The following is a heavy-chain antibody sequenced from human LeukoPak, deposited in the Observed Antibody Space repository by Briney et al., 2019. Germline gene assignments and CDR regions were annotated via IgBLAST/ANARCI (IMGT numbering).Heavy chain of an antibody. CDR2: ISYDGGNK. D-gene: IGHD3-22*01. V-gene: IGHV3-30*18. J-gene: IGHJ4*02. CDR1: GFTFSDYG. CDR3: AKDTYYHDTTGYYIFDS. Sequence: PGGSLRLSCAASGFTFSDYGIHWIRQAPGKGLEWVAVISYDGGNKQYVDSVKGRFTISRDNSMNTPYLQMNSLRAEDTAVYYCAKDTYYHDTTGYYIFDSWGQGTLVTVSS.